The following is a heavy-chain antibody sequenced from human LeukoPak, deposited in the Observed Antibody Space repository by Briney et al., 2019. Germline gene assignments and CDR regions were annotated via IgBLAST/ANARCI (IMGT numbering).Heavy chain of an antibody. Sequence: SETLSLTCTVSGGSISSSSYYWGWIRQPPGKGLEWIGSIYYSGSTYYNPSLKSRVTISVDTSKNQFSLKLSSVTAADTAVYYCQSRYLEWLLEYWGQGTLVTVSS. J-gene: IGHJ4*02. D-gene: IGHD3-3*01. CDR1: GGSISSSSYY. V-gene: IGHV4-39*01. CDR3: QSRYLEWLLEY. CDR2: IYYSGST.